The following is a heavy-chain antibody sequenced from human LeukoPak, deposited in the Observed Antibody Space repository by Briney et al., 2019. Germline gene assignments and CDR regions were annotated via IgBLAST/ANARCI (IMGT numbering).Heavy chain of an antibody. D-gene: IGHD3-3*01. CDR3: ARDGPTWDYDFWSGSYYFDY. CDR2: INHNGNVN. CDR1: GFTFSSYW. V-gene: IGHV3-7*01. J-gene: IGHJ4*02. Sequence: GGSLRLSCAASGFTFSSYWMNWARQAPGKGLEWVASINHNGNVNYYVDSVKGRFTISRDNSKSTLYLQMNSLRAEDTAVYYCARDGPTWDYDFWSGSYYFDYWGQGTLVTVSS.